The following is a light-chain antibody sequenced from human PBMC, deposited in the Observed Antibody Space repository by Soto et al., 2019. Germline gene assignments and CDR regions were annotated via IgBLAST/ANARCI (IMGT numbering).Light chain of an antibody. V-gene: IGKV1-9*01. CDR3: QQLSRYPLT. CDR1: QALSNY. CDR2: SAS. Sequence: DIQLTQSPSVLSASVGDTVTITCRASQALSNYLAWYQQKPGKAPDLLIYSASTLQSGVPSRFSGRGSETEFSLTIRALQPGDFATYYCQQLSRYPLTFGGGTKVDIK. J-gene: IGKJ4*01.